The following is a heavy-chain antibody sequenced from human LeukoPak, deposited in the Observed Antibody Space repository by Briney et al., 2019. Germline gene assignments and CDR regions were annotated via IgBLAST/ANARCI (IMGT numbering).Heavy chain of an antibody. CDR3: AREPYGDYGFGMDV. J-gene: IGHJ6*04. Sequence: ASVKASCKASGYTFTGYYMHWVRQAPGQWLEWMGWINPNSGGTNYAQKFQGRVTMTRDTSISTAYMELSRLRSDDTAVYYCAREPYGDYGFGMDVWGKGTTVTVSS. D-gene: IGHD4-17*01. V-gene: IGHV1-2*02. CDR1: GYTFTGYY. CDR2: INPNSGGT.